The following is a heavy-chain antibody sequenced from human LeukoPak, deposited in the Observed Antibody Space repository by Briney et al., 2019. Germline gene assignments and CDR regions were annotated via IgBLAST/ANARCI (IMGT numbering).Heavy chain of an antibody. CDR3: ARDFRCSSTSCYRNYYYYYMDI. CDR2: ISSSSSYI. V-gene: IGHV3-21*01. D-gene: IGHD2-2*02. CDR1: GFTFSSYS. Sequence: KPGGSLRLSCAASGFTFSSYSMNWVRQAPGKGLEWVSSISSSSSYIYYADSVKGRFTISRDNAKNSLYLQMNSLRAEDTAVYYCARDFRCSSTSCYRNYYYYYMDIWGKGTTVTVSS. J-gene: IGHJ6*03.